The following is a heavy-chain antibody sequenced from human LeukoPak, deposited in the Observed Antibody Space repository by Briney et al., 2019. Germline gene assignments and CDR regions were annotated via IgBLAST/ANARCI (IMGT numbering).Heavy chain of an antibody. J-gene: IGHJ4*02. CDR1: GGSISTYC. Sequence: PSETLSLTCAVSGGSISTYCWSWIRQPPGKGLEWIGYINYSGSTNYNPSLKSRVSISVDTSNNQFSLKLRSVAAAYTAVYYCARLNGGNWGQGTLVTVSS. CDR3: ARLNGGN. D-gene: IGHD3-16*01. V-gene: IGHV4-59*08. CDR2: INYSGST.